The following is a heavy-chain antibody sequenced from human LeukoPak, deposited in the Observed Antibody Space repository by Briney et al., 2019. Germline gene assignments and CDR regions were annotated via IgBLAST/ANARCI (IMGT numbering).Heavy chain of an antibody. J-gene: IGHJ4*02. CDR2: ISAYNGNT. V-gene: IGHV1-18*01. CDR1: GYTSTSYG. CDR3: ARARGYCSGGSCYSDY. D-gene: IGHD2-15*01. Sequence: ASVKVSCKASGYTSTSYGISWVRQAPGQGLEWMGWISAYNGNTNYAQKLQGRVTMTTDTSTSTAYMELRSLRSDDTAVYYCARARGYCSGGSCYSDYWGQGTLVTVSS.